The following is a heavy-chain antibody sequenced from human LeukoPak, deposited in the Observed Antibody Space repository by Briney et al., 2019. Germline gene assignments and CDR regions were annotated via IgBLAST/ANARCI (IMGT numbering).Heavy chain of an antibody. D-gene: IGHD5-12*01. J-gene: IGHJ4*02. CDR2: ISSSSSTI. V-gene: IGHV3-48*01. CDR1: GFTFSRYS. CDR3: ARDWTTRGGYGGEVTDY. Sequence: GGSLRLSCAASGFTFSRYSMNWVRQAPGKGLEWVSYISSSSSTIYYADSVKGRFTISRDNSKNTLYLQMNSLRAEDTAVYYCARDWTTRGGYGGEVTDYWGQGTLVTVSS.